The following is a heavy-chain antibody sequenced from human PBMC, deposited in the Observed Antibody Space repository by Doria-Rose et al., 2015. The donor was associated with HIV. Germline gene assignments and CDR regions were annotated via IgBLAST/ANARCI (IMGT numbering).Heavy chain of an antibody. CDR3: ARIKSSRWYHKYYFDF. D-gene: IGHD6-13*01. V-gene: IGHV2-26*01. CDR1: GVSLSSPGMG. CDR2: IFSDDER. Sequence: ESGPVLVIPTETLTLTCTVSGVSLSSPGMGVSWIRQPPGKALEWLANIFSDDERSYKTALKSRLTISRGTSKSQVVLTMTDMDPVDTATYYCARIKSSRWYHKYYFDFWGQGTLVIVSA. J-gene: IGHJ4*02.